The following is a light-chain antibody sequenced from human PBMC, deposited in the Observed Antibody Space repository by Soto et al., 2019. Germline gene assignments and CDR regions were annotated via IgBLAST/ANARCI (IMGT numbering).Light chain of an antibody. CDR2: DDR. Sequence: SYELTQAPPVSVAPGQTARITCGGDNIGSKSVHWYQQKPGQAPVLVVYDDRDRPSGIPERFSGSNSGNTATLTISRVEAGDEADYYCQVGKVFGGGTKVTVL. CDR1: NIGSKS. J-gene: IGLJ2*01. V-gene: IGLV3-21*02. CDR3: QVGKV.